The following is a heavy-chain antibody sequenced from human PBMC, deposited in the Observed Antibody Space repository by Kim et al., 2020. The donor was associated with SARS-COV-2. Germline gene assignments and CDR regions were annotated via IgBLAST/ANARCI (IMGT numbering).Heavy chain of an antibody. V-gene: IGHV3-23*01. J-gene: IGHJ4*02. CDR3: ATWLHSHFDY. Sequence: THSPDHVKCRFTISRDNSQNTVYLHMSSLRAEDTAIYYCATWLHSHFDYWGQGTLVTVSS. D-gene: IGHD5-12*01. CDR2: T.